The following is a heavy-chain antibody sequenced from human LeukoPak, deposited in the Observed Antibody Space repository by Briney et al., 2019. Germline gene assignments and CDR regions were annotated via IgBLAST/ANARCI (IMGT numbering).Heavy chain of an antibody. CDR3: ASDSYYDSTVGFDY. D-gene: IGHD3-22*01. V-gene: IGHV3-74*01. CDR1: GFTLSSYW. Sequence: GGSLRLSCAASGFTLSSYWMHWVRQAPGKGLVWVSRIDSDVSNTNYADSVKGRFTISRDNAKNTVYLQMNSLRAEDTAIYYCASDSYYDSTVGFDYWGQGTLVTVSS. CDR2: IDSDVSNT. J-gene: IGHJ4*02.